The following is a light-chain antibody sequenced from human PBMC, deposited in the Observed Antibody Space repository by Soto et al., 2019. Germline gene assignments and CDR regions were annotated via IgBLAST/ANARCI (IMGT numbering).Light chain of an antibody. CDR3: LQHYNTPPYS. CDR1: QSVLYSSNNMNY. V-gene: IGKV4-1*01. J-gene: IGKJ2*03. CDR2: WAS. Sequence: DTVMTQSPDSLAVSLGERATINCKSSQSVLYSSNNMNYLSWYQQKPGQPPKLLIYWASTRESGVPDRFSGSGSGTDFTLTISSVQAEDVAVYYCLQHYNTPPYSFGQGNKLEIK.